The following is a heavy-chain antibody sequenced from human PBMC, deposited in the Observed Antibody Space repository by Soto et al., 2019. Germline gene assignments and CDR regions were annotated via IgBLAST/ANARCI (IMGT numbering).Heavy chain of an antibody. CDR2: IYWDNDK. Sequence: QITLKESGPPLVKPTQTLTLTCTFSGFSLNTGGLAVGWIRQPPGKALEWLALIYWDNDKRYSPSLRSRLTITKDTSKNRVVLTMTNMDPVDAATYYCVHSRCGGDCLQSYSSHYYYGMDVWGQGTTVTVSS. CDR3: VHSRCGGDCLQSYSSHYYYGMDV. V-gene: IGHV2-5*02. D-gene: IGHD2-21*02. J-gene: IGHJ6*02. CDR1: GFSLNTGGLA.